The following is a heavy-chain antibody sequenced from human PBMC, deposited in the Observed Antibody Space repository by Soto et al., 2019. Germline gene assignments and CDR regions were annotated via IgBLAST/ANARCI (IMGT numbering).Heavy chain of an antibody. J-gene: IGHJ4*02. Sequence: ASVKVSCKASGYTFTSYYMHWVRQAPGQGLEWMGIINPSGGSTSYAQKFQGRVTMTTDTSTSTAYMELRSLRSDDTAVYYCARVHYDFDLLFDYWGQGTLVTVSS. D-gene: IGHD3-3*01. V-gene: IGHV1-46*01. CDR2: INPSGGST. CDR1: GYTFTSYY. CDR3: ARVHYDFDLLFDY.